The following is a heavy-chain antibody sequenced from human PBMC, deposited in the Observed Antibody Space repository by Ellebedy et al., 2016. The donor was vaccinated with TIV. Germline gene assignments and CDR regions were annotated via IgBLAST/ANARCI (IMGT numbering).Heavy chain of an antibody. CDR2: IGGSGGGT. J-gene: IGHJ4*02. D-gene: IGHD3-10*01. CDR3: ARLRYFGSGSYSDY. CDR1: GFTFSTYA. Sequence: GESLKISCAASGFTFSTYAMSWVRQAPGRGLEWVSTIGGSGGGTYYTDSVKGRFTISRDNSKNTLYLQMNSLRAGDTAIYYCARLRYFGSGSYSDYWGQGTLVTVSS. V-gene: IGHV3-23*01.